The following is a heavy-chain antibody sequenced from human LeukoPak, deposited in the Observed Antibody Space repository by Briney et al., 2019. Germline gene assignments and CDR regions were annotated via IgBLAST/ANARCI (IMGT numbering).Heavy chain of an antibody. Sequence: PSETLSLTCTVSGGSISSYSWSWIRQSAGKGLEWIGHMYTSGITNYNPSLKSRVTMSVDTSKKQFSLKLSSVTAADTAVYYCASRGANTAAGFDIWGQGTMLTVSS. CDR2: MYTSGIT. CDR1: GGSISSYS. J-gene: IGHJ3*02. CDR3: ASRGANTAAGFDI. V-gene: IGHV4-4*07. D-gene: IGHD6-13*01.